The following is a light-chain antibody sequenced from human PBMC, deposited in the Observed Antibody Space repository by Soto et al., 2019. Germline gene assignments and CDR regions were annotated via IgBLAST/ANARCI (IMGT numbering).Light chain of an antibody. CDR2: DVS. Sequence: QSALTQPASVFGSPGQSVTISCTGTSSDVGAYNFVSWYQQYPGKAPKLIIFDVSARPSGVPDRFSGSKSGNTASLTISGLQADDEADYYCCSYAGTYSPVLGGGTKLTVL. V-gene: IGLV2-11*01. CDR3: CSYAGTYSPV. CDR1: SSDVGAYNF. J-gene: IGLJ2*01.